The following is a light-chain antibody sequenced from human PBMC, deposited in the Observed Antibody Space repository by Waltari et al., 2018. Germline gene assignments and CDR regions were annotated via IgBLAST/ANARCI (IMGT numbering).Light chain of an antibody. V-gene: IGLV1-51*01. CDR3: GAWDTSLSAV. J-gene: IGLJ2*01. CDR1: SSNIGNNY. CDR2: DNN. Sequence: QSVLTQPPSVSAAPGQKVTTSCSGSSSNIGNNYVSWYQHLPGTAPKLLIYDNNKRPSGIPDRFSGSKSGTSATLGITGLQTGDEAGYYCGAWDTSLSAVFGGGTKLTVL.